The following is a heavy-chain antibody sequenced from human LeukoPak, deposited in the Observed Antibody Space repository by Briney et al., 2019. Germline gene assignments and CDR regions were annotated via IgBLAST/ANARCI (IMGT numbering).Heavy chain of an antibody. V-gene: IGHV3-48*01. CDR3: AKSKGRGAGPYYYYYMDV. Sequence: GGSLRLSCAASGFTFSSYSMNWVRQAPGKGLEWVSYISSSSSTIYYADSVKGRFTISRDNSKNTLYLQMNSLRAEDTAVYYCAKSKGRGAGPYYYYYMDVWGKGTTVTISS. CDR1: GFTFSSYS. J-gene: IGHJ6*03. D-gene: IGHD4/OR15-4a*01. CDR2: ISSSSSTI.